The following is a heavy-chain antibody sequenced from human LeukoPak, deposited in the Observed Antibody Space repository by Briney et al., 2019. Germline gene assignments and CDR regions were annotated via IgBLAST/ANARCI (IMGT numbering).Heavy chain of an antibody. V-gene: IGHV1-18*04. Sequence: GASVKVSCKASGYTFTSYGISWVRQAPGQGLEWMGWISAYNGNKNYAQKLQGRVTRTTDTSTSTAYMELRSLRSDDTAVYHCARERDYDILTGYYGYYYGMDVWGKGTTVTVSS. CDR2: ISAYNGNK. CDR1: GYTFTSYG. CDR3: ARERDYDILTGYYGYYYGMDV. J-gene: IGHJ6*04. D-gene: IGHD3-9*01.